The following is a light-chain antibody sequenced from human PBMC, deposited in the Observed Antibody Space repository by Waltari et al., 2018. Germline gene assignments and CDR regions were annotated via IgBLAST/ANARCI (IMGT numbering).Light chain of an antibody. CDR3: QKSKRAPFT. CDR2: GAS. CDR1: QGIGNY. Sequence: DIQMTQSPSSLSASVGDRITITCRASQGIGNYLAWDQQKPGKVPKLLISGASALQSGVPSRFSGSGSGTDFTLTISSLQPEDVGTYYCQKSKRAPFTFGQGTKLEI. J-gene: IGKJ2*01. V-gene: IGKV1-27*01.